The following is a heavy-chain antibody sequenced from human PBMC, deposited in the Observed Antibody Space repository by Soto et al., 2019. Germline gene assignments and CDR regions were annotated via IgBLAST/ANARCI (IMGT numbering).Heavy chain of an antibody. V-gene: IGHV1-69*12. CDR1: GGTFSSYA. CDR2: IIPIFGTA. CDR3: ARYPTDDYFYGMDV. Sequence: QVQLVQSGAEVKKPGSSVKVSCKASGGTFSSYAISWVRQAPGQGLEWMGGIIPIFGTADYAQKFQGRVTITADESTSTAYMELSSLRSEHSAVYYGARYPTDDYFYGMDVWGQGTTVTVSS. J-gene: IGHJ6*02.